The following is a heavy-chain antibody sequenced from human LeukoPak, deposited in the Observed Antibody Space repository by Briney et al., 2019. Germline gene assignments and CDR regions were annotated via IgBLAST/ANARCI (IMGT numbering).Heavy chain of an antibody. V-gene: IGHV3-7*01. CDR1: GLTFSSYW. D-gene: IGHD3-9*01. Sequence: GGSLRLSCAASGLTFSSYWMSWVRQAPGKGLEWVANIKQDGSEKYYVDSVKGRFTISRDNAKNSLYLQMNSLRAEDTAVYYCARDLDYDILTGAAAGPFDIWGQGTMVTVSS. CDR2: IKQDGSEK. CDR3: ARDLDYDILTGAAAGPFDI. J-gene: IGHJ3*02.